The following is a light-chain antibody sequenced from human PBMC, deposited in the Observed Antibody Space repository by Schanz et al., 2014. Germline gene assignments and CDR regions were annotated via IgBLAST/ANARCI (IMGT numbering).Light chain of an antibody. CDR3: CSYAGSSTLV. CDR1: SSDVGGYNY. CDR2: EVI. Sequence: QSALTQPPSASGSPGQSVTISCTGTSSDVGGYNYVSWYQQHPGKAPKLMIYEVIMRPSGVPDRFSGSKSGNMASLTISGLQAEDGADYYCCSYAGSSTLVFGGGTKLTVL. V-gene: IGLV2-8*01. J-gene: IGLJ3*02.